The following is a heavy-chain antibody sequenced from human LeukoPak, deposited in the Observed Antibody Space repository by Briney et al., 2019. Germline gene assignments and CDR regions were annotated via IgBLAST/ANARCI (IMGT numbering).Heavy chain of an antibody. V-gene: IGHV4-38-2*01. CDR3: ARFIGYCSSTSCYWFDP. CDR2: IYHSGST. Sequence: SETLSLTCAVSGYSISSGYYWGWIRQPPVKGLEWLGSIYHSGSTYYNPSLKSRVTISVDTSKNQFSLKLSSVTAADTAVYYCARFIGYCSSTSCYWFDPWGQGTLVTVSS. CDR1: GYSISSGYY. J-gene: IGHJ5*02. D-gene: IGHD2-2*01.